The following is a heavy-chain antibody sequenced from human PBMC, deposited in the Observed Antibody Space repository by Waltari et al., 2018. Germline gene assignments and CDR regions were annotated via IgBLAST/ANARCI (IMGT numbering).Heavy chain of an antibody. J-gene: IGHJ4*02. Sequence: QLQLQESGPGLVKPSETLSLTCTVSRSSIRHNNYYWCWVRQPPGKGLEWIGSFYKSGTTYYNPSLKSRVTISVDTSNNQFSLKLNSVTAADTAVYYCVRGYPDIVATISDYWGQGTLVIVSS. D-gene: IGHD5-12*01. CDR3: VRGYPDIVATISDY. V-gene: IGHV4-39*07. CDR2: FYKSGTT. CDR1: RSSIRHNNYY.